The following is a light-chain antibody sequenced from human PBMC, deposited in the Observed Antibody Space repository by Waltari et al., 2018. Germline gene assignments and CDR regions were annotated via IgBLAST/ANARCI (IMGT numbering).Light chain of an antibody. V-gene: IGLV2-11*01. J-gene: IGLJ1*01. CDR1: SGDVGGYNY. Sequence: QSALTQPRSVSGSPGQSVTISCTGASGDVGGYNYVSWYPQPPGKAPKLMIYDVSKRPSGVPDRFFGSKSGDTASLTISGLRAEDEADYYCCSYAGRYSYVFGTGTKVTVL. CDR3: CSYAGRYSYV. CDR2: DVS.